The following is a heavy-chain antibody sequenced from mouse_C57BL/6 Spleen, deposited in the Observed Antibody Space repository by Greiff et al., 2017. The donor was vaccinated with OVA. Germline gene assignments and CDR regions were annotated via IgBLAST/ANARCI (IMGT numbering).Heavy chain of an antibody. CDR3: TRDYYGSSYFDY. CDR2: IDPETGGN. J-gene: IGHJ2*01. D-gene: IGHD1-1*01. Sequence: QVQLQQSGAELVRPGASVTLSCKASGYTFTDYEMHWVKQTPVHGLEWIGAIDPETGGNAYNQKFKGKAILTADKSSSTAYMELRSLTSEDSAVYYCTRDYYGSSYFDYWGQGTTLTVSS. V-gene: IGHV1-15*01. CDR1: GYTFTDYE.